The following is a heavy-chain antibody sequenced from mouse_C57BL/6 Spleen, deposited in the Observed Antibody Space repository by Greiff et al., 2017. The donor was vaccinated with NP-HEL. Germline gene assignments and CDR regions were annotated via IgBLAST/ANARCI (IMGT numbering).Heavy chain of an antibody. CDR2: ISDGGSYT. Sequence: DVMLVESGGGLVKPGGSLKLSCAASGFTFSSYAMSWVRQTPEKRLEWVATISDGGSYTYYPDNVKGRFTISRDNAKNNLYLQMSHLKSEDTAMYYCARDGGYSFAYWGQGTLVTVSA. J-gene: IGHJ3*01. CDR3: ARDGGYSFAY. CDR1: GFTFSSYA. V-gene: IGHV5-4*01. D-gene: IGHD2-3*01.